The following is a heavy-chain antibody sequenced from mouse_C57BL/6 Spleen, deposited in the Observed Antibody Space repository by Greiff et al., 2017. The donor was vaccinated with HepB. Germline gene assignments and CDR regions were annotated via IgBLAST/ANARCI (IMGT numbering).Heavy chain of an antibody. CDR2: IYPGEGDT. CDR3: AREGVPEDYFDY. J-gene: IGHJ2*01. D-gene: IGHD2-14*01. V-gene: IGHV1-80*01. Sequence: QVQLQQSGAELVKPGASVKISCKASGYAFSSYWMNWVKKRPGKGLEWIGQIYPGEGDTNYNGKFKGKATLTADKSSSTAYMQLSSLTSEDSAVYFCAREGVPEDYFDYWGQGTTLTVSS. CDR1: GYAFSSYW.